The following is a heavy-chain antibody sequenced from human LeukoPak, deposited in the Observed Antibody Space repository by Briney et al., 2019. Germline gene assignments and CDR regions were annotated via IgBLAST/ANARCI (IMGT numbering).Heavy chain of an antibody. CDR2: ISWNSGSI. Sequence: GGSLRLSCAASGFTFDDYAMHWVRHAPGKGLEWVSGISWNSGSIGYADSVKGRFTISRDNAKNSLYLQMNSLRAEDTAVYYCARDPGITHWFDPWGQGTLVTVSS. D-gene: IGHD1-14*01. V-gene: IGHV3-9*01. J-gene: IGHJ5*02. CDR3: ARDPGITHWFDP. CDR1: GFTFDDYA.